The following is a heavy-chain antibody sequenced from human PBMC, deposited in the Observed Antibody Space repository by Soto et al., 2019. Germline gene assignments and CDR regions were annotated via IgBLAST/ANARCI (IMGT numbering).Heavy chain of an antibody. D-gene: IGHD5-18*01. Sequence: GGSLRLSCAASGFTFSGSAMHWVRQASGKGLEWVGRIRSKANSYATAYAASVKGRFTISRDDSKNTAYLQMNSLKTEDTAVYYCTRPMDTAMGDYWGQGTLVTVSS. J-gene: IGHJ4*02. V-gene: IGHV3-73*01. CDR1: GFTFSGSA. CDR3: TRPMDTAMGDY. CDR2: IRSKANSYAT.